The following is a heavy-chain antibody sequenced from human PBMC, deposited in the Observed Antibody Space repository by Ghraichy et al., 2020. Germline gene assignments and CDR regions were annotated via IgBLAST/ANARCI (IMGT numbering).Heavy chain of an antibody. Sequence: LSLTCAASGLAFSSYAMSWVRQSPGTGLEWFSALTSTGDNSYYAGSVKGRFTISRDNSKNTLYLQVNSLRVEDTAVYYCAKVRGSSSSWYFDYWGQGILITVYS. D-gene: IGHD6-13*01. J-gene: IGHJ4*02. CDR1: GLAFSSYA. V-gene: IGHV3-23*01. CDR2: LTSTGDNS. CDR3: AKVRGSSSSWYFDY.